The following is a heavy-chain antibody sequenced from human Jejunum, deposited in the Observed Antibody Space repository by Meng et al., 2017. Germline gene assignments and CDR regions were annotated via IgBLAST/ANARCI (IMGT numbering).Heavy chain of an antibody. CDR3: ARDGSVSSSSRYYFES. J-gene: IGHJ4*02. CDR2: IWSDGSKQ. CDR1: GFTFTSYG. V-gene: IGHV3-33*01. D-gene: IGHD6-13*01. Sequence: QGQMVESGGGVVQPGRSLRLSCAASGFTFTSYGFHWVRQAPGKGLEWVAVIWSDGSKQYYADSVKGRFTISRDNSKNTLYLQMNSLRAEDTSVYYCARDGSVSSSSRYYFESWGQGTLVTVSS.